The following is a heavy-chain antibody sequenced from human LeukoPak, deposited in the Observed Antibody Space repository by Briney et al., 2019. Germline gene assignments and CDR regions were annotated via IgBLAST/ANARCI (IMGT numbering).Heavy chain of an antibody. CDR2: IRYDGSNK. Sequence: GGSLRLSCAASGFTFSSYGMHWVRQAPGKGLEWVAFIRYDGSNKYYADSVKGRFTISRDNSKSTLYLQVNSLRAEDTAVFYCARDFRYDYWGQGTLVTVSS. V-gene: IGHV3-30*02. J-gene: IGHJ4*02. CDR1: GFTFSSYG. CDR3: ARDFRYDY.